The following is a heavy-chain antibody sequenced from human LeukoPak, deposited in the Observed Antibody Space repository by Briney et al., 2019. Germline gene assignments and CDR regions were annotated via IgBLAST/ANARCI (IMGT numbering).Heavy chain of an antibody. CDR1: GFTFSSYW. V-gene: IGHV3-7*01. CDR2: INEDGSER. D-gene: IGHD3-16*01. CDR3: ARKGEITDY. J-gene: IGHJ4*02. Sequence: GGSLRLSCAASGFTFSSYWMSRVRQAPGKGLEWVANINEDGSERYYVDSVKGRFTISRDNAKNSLYLQLSSLRAEDTAVYYCARKGEITDYWGQGTLVTVSS.